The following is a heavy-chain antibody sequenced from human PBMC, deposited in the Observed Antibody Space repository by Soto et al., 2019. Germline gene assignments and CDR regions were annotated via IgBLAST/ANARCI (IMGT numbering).Heavy chain of an antibody. V-gene: IGHV4-59*12. D-gene: IGHD2-15*01. CDR1: GGSISSYY. Sequence: SETLSLTCTVSGGSISSYYWSWIRQSPGKGLEWIGYIYYSGSTNYNPSLKSRVIISVDTSKKQFSLKLSSVTAADTAVYYCARDAALKWFDPWGQGTLVTVSS. J-gene: IGHJ5*02. CDR3: ARDAALKWFDP. CDR2: IYYSGST.